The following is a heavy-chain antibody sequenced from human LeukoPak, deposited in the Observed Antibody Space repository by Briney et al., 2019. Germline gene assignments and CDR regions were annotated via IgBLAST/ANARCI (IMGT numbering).Heavy chain of an antibody. J-gene: IGHJ6*02. D-gene: IGHD6-13*01. CDR2: ISSSGSTI. CDR3: ARVLDGGSSWFGTTYYYYGMDV. V-gene: IGHV3-48*03. CDR1: GFTFSSYE. Sequence: GGSLRLSCAASGFTFSSYEMNWVRQAPGKGLEWVSYISSSGSTIYYADSVKGRFTISRDNAKNSLYLQMNSLRAEDTAVYYCARVLDGGSSWFGTTYYYYGMDVWGQGTTVTVSS.